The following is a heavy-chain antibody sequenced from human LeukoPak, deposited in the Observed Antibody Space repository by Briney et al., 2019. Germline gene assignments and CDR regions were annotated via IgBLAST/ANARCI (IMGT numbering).Heavy chain of an antibody. D-gene: IGHD3-9*01. CDR1: GFTFSSYE. J-gene: IGHJ4*02. CDR2: ISSSGGGT. Sequence: GGSLRLSCAASGFTFSSYEMNWVRQAPGKGLEWVSAISSSGGGTYYADSVKGRFTISRDNSKNTLYLQMNSLRAEDTAVYYCAKSAYYDILTGYYCEDYWGQGTLVTVSS. CDR3: AKSAYYDILTGYYCEDY. V-gene: IGHV3-23*01.